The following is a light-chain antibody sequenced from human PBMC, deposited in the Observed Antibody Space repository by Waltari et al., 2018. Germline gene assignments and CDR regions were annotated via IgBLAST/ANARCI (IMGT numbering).Light chain of an antibody. CDR2: DNN. CDR1: SSHIGSYY. Sequence: QFGLTQPPSASGAPGQRVTLSCSRSSSHIGSYYVYWYQFPGTAPKLLNHDNNQRPSGVPDRFSGSKSGTSASLAISGLRSEDEADYYCAVWDDSLSGVVFGGGTKLTVL. CDR3: AVWDDSLSGVV. V-gene: IGLV1-47*02. J-gene: IGLJ3*02.